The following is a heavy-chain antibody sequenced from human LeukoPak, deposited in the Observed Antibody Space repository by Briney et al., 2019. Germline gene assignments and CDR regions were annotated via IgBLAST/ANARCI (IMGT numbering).Heavy chain of an antibody. D-gene: IGHD5-12*01. CDR3: AKDSGYDYMDS. CDR1: GFTFRDYA. CDR2: ITGLGGST. Sequence: GGSLRLSCAASGFTFRDYAMSWVRQAPGEGLEWVSSITGLGGSTFYADSVKGRFTFSRDNSNNMLYLQMNSPRTGDTAVYYCAKDSGYDYMDSWGQGTLVIVSS. J-gene: IGHJ4*02. V-gene: IGHV3-23*01.